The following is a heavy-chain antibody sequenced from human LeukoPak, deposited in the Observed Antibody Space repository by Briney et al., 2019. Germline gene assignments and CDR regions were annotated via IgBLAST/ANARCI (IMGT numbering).Heavy chain of an antibody. D-gene: IGHD3-22*01. CDR2: MNPNSGNT. V-gene: IGHV1-8*01. Sequence: GASVKVSCKASGYTFTSYDINWVRQATGQGLEWMGWMNPNSGNTGYAQKFQGRVTMTRNTSISTAYMELSSLRSEDTAVYYCARGITIIVVALFDPWGQGTLVTVSS. CDR3: ARGITIIVVALFDP. CDR1: GYTFTSYD. J-gene: IGHJ5*02.